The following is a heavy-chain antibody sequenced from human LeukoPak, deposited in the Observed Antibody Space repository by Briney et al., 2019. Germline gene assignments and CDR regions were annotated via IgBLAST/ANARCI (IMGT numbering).Heavy chain of an antibody. V-gene: IGHV3-23*01. CDR3: AKDLRGYYDLEAFFDY. CDR1: GFTFSRYP. Sequence: GGSLRLSCAASGFTFSRYPMSWVRQAPGKGLEWVSGLSGSGSYTYYADSVKGRFTISRDNSNNTLYLQMNSLRAEDTAIYYCAKDLRGYYDLEAFFDYWGQGTLVTVSS. D-gene: IGHD3-3*01. J-gene: IGHJ4*02. CDR2: LSGSGSYT.